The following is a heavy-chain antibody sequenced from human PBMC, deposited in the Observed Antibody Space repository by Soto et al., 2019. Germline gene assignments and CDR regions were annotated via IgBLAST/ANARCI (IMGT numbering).Heavy chain of an antibody. J-gene: IGHJ6*02. CDR1: GFSLTSPGMC. Sequence: SGPTLVNPTETLTLTCTFSGFSLTSPGMCVSWIRQSPGKALEWLALIERDDDDKYYSTSLKTRLTISKDTRKNQVVLTMANMEPADTATYYCARSIRGPRRFNGMDFWGQGTTVTVSS. CDR3: ARSIRGPRRFNGMDF. V-gene: IGHV2-70*13. CDR2: IERDDDDK. D-gene: IGHD1-20*01.